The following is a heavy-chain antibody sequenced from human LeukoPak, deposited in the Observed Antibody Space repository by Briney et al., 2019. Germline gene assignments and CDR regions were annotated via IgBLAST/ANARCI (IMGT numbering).Heavy chain of an antibody. CDR2: ISYDGSNK. Sequence: GGSLRLSCAASGFTFSSYAMHWVRQAPGKGLEWVAVISYDGSNKYYADSVKGRFTISRDNSKNTLYLQMNSLRAGDTAVYYCARDRSGASDYWGQGTLVTVSS. J-gene: IGHJ4*02. D-gene: IGHD3-10*01. CDR1: GFTFSSYA. CDR3: ARDRSGASDY. V-gene: IGHV3-30-3*01.